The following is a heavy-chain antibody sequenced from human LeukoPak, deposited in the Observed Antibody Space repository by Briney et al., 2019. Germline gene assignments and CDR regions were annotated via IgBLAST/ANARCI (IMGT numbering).Heavy chain of an antibody. CDR1: GGSISSYY. D-gene: IGHD3-9*01. J-gene: IGHJ4*02. CDR2: IYYSGST. Sequence: SETLSLTCTVSGGSISSYYWSWIRQPPGKGLEWIGYIYYSGSTNYNPSLKSRVTISVDTSKNQFSLKLSSVTAADTAEYYCARLSDYDILTGYYSPTLDYWGQGTLVTVSS. CDR3: ARLSDYDILTGYYSPTLDY. V-gene: IGHV4-59*01.